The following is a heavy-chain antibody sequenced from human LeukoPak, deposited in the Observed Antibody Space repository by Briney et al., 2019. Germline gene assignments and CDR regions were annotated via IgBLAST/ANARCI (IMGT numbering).Heavy chain of an antibody. CDR2: INHSGST. CDR3: ARGSYDFWSGYYQFDY. CDR1: GGSFSGYY. Sequence: PSETLSLTCAVYGGSFSGYYWSWTRQPPGKGLEWIGEINHSGSTNYNPSLKSRVTISVDTSKNQFSLKLSSVTAADTAVYYCARGSYDFWSGYYQFDYWGQGTLVTVSS. D-gene: IGHD3-3*01. V-gene: IGHV4-34*01. J-gene: IGHJ4*02.